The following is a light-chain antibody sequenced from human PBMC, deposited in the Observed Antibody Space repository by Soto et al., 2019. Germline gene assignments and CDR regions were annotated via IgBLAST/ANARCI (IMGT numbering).Light chain of an antibody. CDR2: VAS. J-gene: IGKJ2*01. CDR3: QQYGRSTLMST. Sequence: EIVLTQSPGTLSLSPGERATLSCRASQSITSNFLAWYQQKPGQAPRLLIYVASTRAAGVPDRFSGSGSGPDFTLTITRLEPEDFAVYYCQQYGRSTLMSTFGQGTKLGVK. CDR1: QSITSNF. V-gene: IGKV3-20*01.